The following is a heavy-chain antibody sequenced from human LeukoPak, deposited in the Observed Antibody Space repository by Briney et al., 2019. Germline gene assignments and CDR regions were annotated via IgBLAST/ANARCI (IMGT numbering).Heavy chain of an antibody. J-gene: IGHJ6*02. Sequence: GGSLRLSCAASGFTFSSYAMSWVRQAPGKGLEWVGRIKSKTDGGTTDYAAPVKGRFTISRDDSKNTLYLQMNSLKTEDTAVYYCTTGLTVTTYYYGMDVWGQGTTVTVSS. V-gene: IGHV3-15*01. CDR3: TTGLTVTTYYYGMDV. CDR2: IKSKTDGGTT. CDR1: GFTFSSYA. D-gene: IGHD4-11*01.